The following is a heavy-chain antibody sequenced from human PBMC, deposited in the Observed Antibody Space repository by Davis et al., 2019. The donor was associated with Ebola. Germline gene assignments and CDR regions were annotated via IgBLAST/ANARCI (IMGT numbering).Heavy chain of an antibody. CDR3: AGDRHYGNYGGWDY. V-gene: IGHV4-59*01. J-gene: IGHJ4*02. CDR2: IYYSGST. Sequence: MPSETLSLTCTVSGGSISSYYWSWIRQLPGKGLEWIGYIYYSGSTNYNPSLKSRVTISVDTSKNQFSLKLSSVTAADTAVYYCAGDRHYGNYGGWDYWGQGTLVTVSS. D-gene: IGHD4-11*01. CDR1: GGSISSYY.